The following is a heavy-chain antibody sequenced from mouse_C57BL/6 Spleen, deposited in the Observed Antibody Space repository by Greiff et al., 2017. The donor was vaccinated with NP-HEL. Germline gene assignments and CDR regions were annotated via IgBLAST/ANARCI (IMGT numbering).Heavy chain of an antibody. D-gene: IGHD1-1*01. J-gene: IGHJ3*01. Sequence: VQLQQSGAELVRPGASVTLSCKASGYTFTDYEMHWVKQTPVHGLEWIGAIDPETGGTAYNQKFTGKAILTADKSSSTAYMELRSLTSEDSAVYYCTRSDGSSSWFAYWGQGTLVTVSA. V-gene: IGHV1-15*01. CDR1: GYTFTDYE. CDR2: IDPETGGT. CDR3: TRSDGSSSWFAY.